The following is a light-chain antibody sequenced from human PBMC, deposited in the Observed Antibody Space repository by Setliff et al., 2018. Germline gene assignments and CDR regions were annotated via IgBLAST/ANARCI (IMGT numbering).Light chain of an antibody. V-gene: IGLV2-14*03. J-gene: IGLJ1*01. Sequence: QSVLTQPASVSGSPGQSITISCTGTDSDVGGFNLVSWYQQHPGKAPKFMIYDVSNRPSGVSNRFSGSKSGNTASLTISRLQAEDEADYYCSSYSSSNIPFVFGTGTKVTVL. CDR2: DVS. CDR3: SSYSSSNIPFV. CDR1: DSDVGGFNL.